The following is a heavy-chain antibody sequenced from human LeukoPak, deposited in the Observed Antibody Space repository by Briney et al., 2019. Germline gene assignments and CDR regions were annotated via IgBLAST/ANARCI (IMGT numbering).Heavy chain of an antibody. Sequence: SETLSLTCAVYGGSFSGYYWNWIRQPPGKGLEWLGEINHSGNTKYNPSLKSRVSISVDTSKNQFSLKLSSVTAADTAVYYCARERMATITLTVPPIRSKRGGYMDVWGKGTTVTVSS. CDR2: INHSGNT. V-gene: IGHV4-34*01. J-gene: IGHJ6*03. CDR3: ARERMATITLTVPPIRSKRGGYMDV. D-gene: IGHD5-24*01. CDR1: GGSFSGYY.